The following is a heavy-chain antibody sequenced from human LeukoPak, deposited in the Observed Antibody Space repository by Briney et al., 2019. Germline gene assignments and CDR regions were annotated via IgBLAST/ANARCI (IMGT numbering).Heavy chain of an antibody. Sequence: GGSLRLSCAASGFTFSSYAMHWVRQAPGKGLEWVAVISYDGSNKYYADSVKGRFTISRDNSKNTLYLQMNSLRAEDTAVYYCARDLDYIVVVTAIDYWGQGTLVTVSS. CDR1: GFTFSSYA. V-gene: IGHV3-30-3*01. CDR2: ISYDGSNK. D-gene: IGHD2-21*02. J-gene: IGHJ4*02. CDR3: ARDLDYIVVVTAIDY.